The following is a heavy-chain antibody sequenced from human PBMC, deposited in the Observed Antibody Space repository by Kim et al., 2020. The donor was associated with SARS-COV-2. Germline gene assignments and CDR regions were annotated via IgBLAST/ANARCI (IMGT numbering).Heavy chain of an antibody. D-gene: IGHD3-3*01. CDR1: DGSFSGDS. CDR3: ACGRVLRFPDGAEYNWFHP. Sequence: SETLSLTCAVSDGSFSGDSCNWIRERPGEGLEWIWAVNHSGSTNYNPSLKSRITISVYMDKNKLSLPLRPVTVTDAAVYYCACGRVLRFPDGAEYNWFHP. J-gene: IGHJ5*02. V-gene: IGHV4-34*01. CDR2: VNHSGST.